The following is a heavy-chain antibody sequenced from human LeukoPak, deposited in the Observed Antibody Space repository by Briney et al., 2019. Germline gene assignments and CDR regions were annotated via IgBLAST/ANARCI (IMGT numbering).Heavy chain of an antibody. D-gene: IGHD3-10*01. V-gene: IGHV1-18*01. CDR2: ISAYNGNT. Sequence: ASVKVSCKASGYTFTSYGISWVRQAPGQGLEWMGWISAYNGNTNYAQKLQGRVTMTTDTSTSTAYMELRSLRSDDTAVYYCARDQLLWFGESFLDYWGQGTLVTVSS. J-gene: IGHJ4*02. CDR3: ARDQLLWFGESFLDY. CDR1: GYTFTSYG.